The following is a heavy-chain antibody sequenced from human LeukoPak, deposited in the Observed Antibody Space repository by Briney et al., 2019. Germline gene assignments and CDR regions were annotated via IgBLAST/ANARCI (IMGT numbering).Heavy chain of an antibody. Sequence: SETLSLTCTVSSGSISTSNYYWGWVRQPPGKALEWIGNIFYTGSTYYSPSLNSRVTISLDTSRNQFSLKLSSVTAADTAVYYCARSSEGRYYYDSSGFSYYYYYMDVWGKGTTVNISS. CDR1: SGSISTSNYY. CDR2: IFYTGST. J-gene: IGHJ6*03. CDR3: ARSSEGRYYYDSSGFSYYYYYMDV. D-gene: IGHD3-22*01. V-gene: IGHV4-39*07.